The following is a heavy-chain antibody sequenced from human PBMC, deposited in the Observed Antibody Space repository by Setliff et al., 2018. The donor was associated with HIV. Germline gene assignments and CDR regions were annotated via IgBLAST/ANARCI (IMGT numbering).Heavy chain of an antibody. CDR3: ARDRSSGWSKDWFDT. CDR2: IYISGST. V-gene: IGHV4-4*07. J-gene: IGHJ5*02. D-gene: IGHD6-19*01. Sequence: SETLSLTCTVSGGSISSYYWSWIRQPAGKGLEWIGHIYISGSTNYNPSFNSRVTMSVDTSKNQCSLRLTSVTAADTAMYHCARDRSSGWSKDWFDTWGQGILVTVSS. CDR1: GGSISSYY.